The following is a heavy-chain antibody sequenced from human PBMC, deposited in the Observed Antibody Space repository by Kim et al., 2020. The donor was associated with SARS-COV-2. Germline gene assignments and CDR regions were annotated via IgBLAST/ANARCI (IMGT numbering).Heavy chain of an antibody. D-gene: IGHD5-18*01. J-gene: IGHJ6*02. Sequence: DSVKGRFSISRDNSRNTLYLQMDSLTAEDTALYYCARVGGYAYALYGMDVWGQGTAVTVSS. CDR3: ARVGGYAYALYGMDV. V-gene: IGHV3-30*07.